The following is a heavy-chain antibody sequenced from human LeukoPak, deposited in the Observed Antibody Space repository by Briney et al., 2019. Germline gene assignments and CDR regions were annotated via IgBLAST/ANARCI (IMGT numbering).Heavy chain of an antibody. CDR1: GGSISSGSYY. Sequence: PSETLSLTCTVSGGSISSGSYYWSWIRQPAGKGLERIGEINHSGSTNYNPSLKSRVTISVDTSKNQFSLKLSSVAAADTAVYYCARTGSFSSSWSKKYYFDYWGQGTLVTVSS. V-gene: IGHV4-61*10. D-gene: IGHD6-13*01. CDR2: INHSGST. CDR3: ARTGSFSSSWSKKYYFDY. J-gene: IGHJ4*02.